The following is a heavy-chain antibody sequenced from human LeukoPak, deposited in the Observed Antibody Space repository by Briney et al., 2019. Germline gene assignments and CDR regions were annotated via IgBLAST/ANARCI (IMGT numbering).Heavy chain of an antibody. CDR2: ISYDGSNK. Sequence: GGSLRLSCAASGFTFSSYAMHWVRQAPGKGLEWVAVISYDGSNKYYADSVKGRFTISRDNSKNTLYLQMNSLRAEDTAVYYCASHDYYDSSGLGSGFDYWGQGTLVTVSS. CDR1: GFTFSSYA. V-gene: IGHV3-30*04. J-gene: IGHJ4*02. D-gene: IGHD3-22*01. CDR3: ASHDYYDSSGLGSGFDY.